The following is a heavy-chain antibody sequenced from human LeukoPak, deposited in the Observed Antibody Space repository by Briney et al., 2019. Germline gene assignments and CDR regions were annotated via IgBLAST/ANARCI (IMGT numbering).Heavy chain of an antibody. Sequence: GGSLRLSCAASGFTFSSYWMSWVRQAPGKGLEWVSAISGSGGSTYYADSVKGRFTISRDNSKNTLYLQMNSLRAEDTTVYYCANLRGYYGMDVWGQGTTVTVSS. J-gene: IGHJ6*02. CDR1: GFTFSSYW. CDR3: ANLRGYYGMDV. V-gene: IGHV3-23*01. CDR2: ISGSGGST. D-gene: IGHD3-10*01.